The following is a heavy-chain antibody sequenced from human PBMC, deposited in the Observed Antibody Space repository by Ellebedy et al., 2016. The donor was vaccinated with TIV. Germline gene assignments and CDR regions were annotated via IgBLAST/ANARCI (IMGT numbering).Heavy chain of an antibody. J-gene: IGHJ2*01. V-gene: IGHV5-51*01. D-gene: IGHD1-26*01. Sequence: GESLKISXKGSGYSFTSYWIGWVRQMPGRGLECMGIIYPGDSDVRYSPSFQGQVTISVDKSTGTAYLQWSSLKASDTAMYYCARHGWESLPYWHLDLWGRGTLVTVSS. CDR2: IYPGDSDV. CDR1: GYSFTSYW. CDR3: ARHGWESLPYWHLDL.